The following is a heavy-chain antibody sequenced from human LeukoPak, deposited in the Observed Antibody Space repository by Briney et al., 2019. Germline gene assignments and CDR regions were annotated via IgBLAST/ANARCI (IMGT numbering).Heavy chain of an antibody. Sequence: GGSLRLSCAASGFTFSSYAMSWVRQAPGKGLEWVSGIYSDGDTYYADSVKGRFTISKDNSKNTLYFQMNSLRAEDTAVYYCTRHSYHYYDSSGPGGYWGQGTLVTVSS. CDR3: TRHSYHYYDSSGPGGY. V-gene: IGHV3-66*04. J-gene: IGHJ4*02. D-gene: IGHD3-22*01. CDR2: IYSDGDT. CDR1: GFTFSSYA.